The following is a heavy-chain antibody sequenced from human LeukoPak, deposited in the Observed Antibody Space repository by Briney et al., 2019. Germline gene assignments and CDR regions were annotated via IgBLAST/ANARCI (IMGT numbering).Heavy chain of an antibody. Sequence: GGSLRLSCAASGFTFSNYEMHWVRRAPGKGLEWVSYISSGGSTVYYADSVKGRFTVSRDNAKNSLYLQMNSLRAEDTAVYYCVRGGGSFDSWGQGTLVTVSS. D-gene: IGHD1-26*01. CDR1: GFTFSNYE. J-gene: IGHJ4*02. CDR3: VRGGGSFDS. CDR2: ISSGGSTV. V-gene: IGHV3-48*03.